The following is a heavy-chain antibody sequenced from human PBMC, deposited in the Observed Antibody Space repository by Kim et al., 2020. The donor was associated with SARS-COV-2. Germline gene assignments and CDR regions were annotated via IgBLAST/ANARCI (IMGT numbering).Heavy chain of an antibody. Sequence: SETLSLTCTVSGGSISSSSYYWGWIRQPPGKGLEWIGSIYYSGSTYYNPSLKSRVTISVDTSKNQFSLKLSSVTAADTAVYYCARQRGSDGIAARHFDYWGQGTLVTVSS. CDR3: ARQRGSDGIAARHFDY. D-gene: IGHD6-6*01. J-gene: IGHJ4*02. CDR1: GGSISSSSYY. CDR2: IYYSGST. V-gene: IGHV4-39*01.